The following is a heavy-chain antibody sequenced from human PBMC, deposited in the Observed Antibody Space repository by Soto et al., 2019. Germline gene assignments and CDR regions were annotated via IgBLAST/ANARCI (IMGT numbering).Heavy chain of an antibody. Sequence: SETLSLTCTDSGGSISSSSYYWGWIRQPPGKGLEWIGSIYYSGSTYYNPSLRSRVTISVDTSKNQFSLKLSSVTAADTAVYYCARLSYSSGWYFDYWGQGTLVTVSS. CDR1: GGSISSSSYY. CDR2: IYYSGST. CDR3: ARLSYSSGWYFDY. D-gene: IGHD6-19*01. J-gene: IGHJ4*02. V-gene: IGHV4-39*01.